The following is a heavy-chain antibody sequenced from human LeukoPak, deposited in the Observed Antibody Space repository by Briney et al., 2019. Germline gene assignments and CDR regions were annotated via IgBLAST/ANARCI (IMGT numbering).Heavy chain of an antibody. CDR3: ARDRWQTRRDGYKPATPDAFDI. D-gene: IGHD5-24*01. CDR1: GFTFSSYS. CDR2: ISSSSSTI. Sequence: GGSLRLSCAASGFTFSSYSMNWVRQAPGKGLEWVSYISSSSSTIYYADSVKGRFTISRDNAKNSLYLQMNSLRDEDTAVYYCARDRWQTRRDGYKPATPDAFDIWGQGTMVTVSS. V-gene: IGHV3-48*02. J-gene: IGHJ3*02.